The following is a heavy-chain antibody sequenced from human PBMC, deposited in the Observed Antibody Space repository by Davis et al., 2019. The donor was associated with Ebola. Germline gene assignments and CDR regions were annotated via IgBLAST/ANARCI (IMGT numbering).Heavy chain of an antibody. CDR2: IYYSGST. Sequence: SETLSLTCTVPGGSISSSSYYWGWIRQPPGKGLEWIGSIYYSGSTYYNPSLKSRVTISVDTSKNQFSLKLSSVTAADTAVYYCARQVGATDYWGQGTLVTVSS. D-gene: IGHD1-26*01. V-gene: IGHV4-39*01. CDR1: GGSISSSSYY. CDR3: ARQVGATDY. J-gene: IGHJ4*02.